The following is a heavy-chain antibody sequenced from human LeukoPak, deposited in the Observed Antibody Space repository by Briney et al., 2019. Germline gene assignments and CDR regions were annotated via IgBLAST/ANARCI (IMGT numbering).Heavy chain of an antibody. CDR3: ARGMVRVTGGYYYYGMDV. CDR1: GFTFSSYA. Sequence: GGSLRLSCAASGFTFSSYAMSWVRQAPGKGLEWVSAISGSGGCTYYADSVKGRFTISRDNAKNSLYLQMNSLRAEDTAVYYCARGMVRVTGGYYYYGMDVWGQGTTVTVSS. V-gene: IGHV3-23*01. CDR2: ISGSGGCT. D-gene: IGHD3-10*01. J-gene: IGHJ6*02.